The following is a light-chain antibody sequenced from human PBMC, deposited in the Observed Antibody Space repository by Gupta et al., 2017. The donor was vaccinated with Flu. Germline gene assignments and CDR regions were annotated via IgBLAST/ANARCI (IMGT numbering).Light chain of an antibody. J-gene: IGKJ4*01. CDR3: QQRSICPLT. V-gene: IGKV3-11*01. CDR2: HAS. Sequence: EIVLTQSPVTLSLSPGGTATLSCRASENIGDYLSWLQQKPGQAPRLVIYHASKRATGIPPRCRGSGSGTEFTLTISTLEPEDFAFYYCQQRSICPLTFGRGTRVEIK. CDR1: ENIGDY.